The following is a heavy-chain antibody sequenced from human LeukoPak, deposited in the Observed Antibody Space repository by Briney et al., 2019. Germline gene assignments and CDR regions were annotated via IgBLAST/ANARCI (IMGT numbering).Heavy chain of an antibody. Sequence: GGSLRLSCAASGFTFSSYSMNWVRQAPGKGLEWVSSISSSSSYIYYADSVKGRFTISRDNAKNSLYLQMNRLRAEDTAVYYCARVGEIGDAFDIWGRGTMVTVSS. CDR2: ISSSSSYI. CDR3: ARVGEIGDAFDI. V-gene: IGHV3-21*01. CDR1: GFTFSSYS. D-gene: IGHD3-10*01. J-gene: IGHJ3*02.